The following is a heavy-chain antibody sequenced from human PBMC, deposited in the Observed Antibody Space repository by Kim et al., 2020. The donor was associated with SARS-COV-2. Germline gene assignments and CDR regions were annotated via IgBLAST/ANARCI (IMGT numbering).Heavy chain of an antibody. D-gene: IGHD3-9*01. Sequence: SETLSLTCTVSGGSISSYYWSWIRQPPGKGLEWIGYIYYSGSTNYNPSLKSRVTISVDTSKNQFSLKLSSVTAADTAVYYCARERYYDILAGAFDIWGQGTMVTVSS. CDR3: ARERYYDILAGAFDI. CDR1: GGSISSYY. CDR2: IYYSGST. V-gene: IGHV4-59*13. J-gene: IGHJ3*02.